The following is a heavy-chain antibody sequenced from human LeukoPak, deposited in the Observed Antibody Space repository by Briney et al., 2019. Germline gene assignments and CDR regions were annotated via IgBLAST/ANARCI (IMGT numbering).Heavy chain of an antibody. CDR2: ISYDGSNK. J-gene: IGHJ6*03. Sequence: GGSLRLSCAASGFTFSSYAMHWVRQAPGKGLEWVAVISYDGSNKYYADSVKGRFTISRDNSKNTLYLQMNSLRAEDTAVYYCARNGQYYYYMDVWGKGTTVTVSS. CDR3: ARNGQYYYYMDV. CDR1: GFTFSSYA. V-gene: IGHV3-30-3*01.